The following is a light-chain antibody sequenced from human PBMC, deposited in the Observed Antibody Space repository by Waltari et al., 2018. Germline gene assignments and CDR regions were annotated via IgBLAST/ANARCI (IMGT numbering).Light chain of an antibody. V-gene: IGKV3-15*01. CDR1: QSVSSH. CDR2: GAS. J-gene: IGKJ4*01. CDR3: QQFNNWPPLT. Sequence: EIVMTQSPATLSVSPGERATLSCRASQSVSSHLAWYQQKPGQAPRLLIYGASTRATGILAWFSGSVSGTVFTLTFSSLQFEDFAFYYCQQFNNWPPLTFGGVTKVEIK.